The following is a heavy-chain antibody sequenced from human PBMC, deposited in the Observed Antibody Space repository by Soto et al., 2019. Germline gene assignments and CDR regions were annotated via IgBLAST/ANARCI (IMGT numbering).Heavy chain of an antibody. D-gene: IGHD3-3*01. CDR2: ISYDGSNK. J-gene: IGHJ6*02. CDR3: ARGVDFWSGYYSNYYYGMDV. V-gene: IGHV3-30-3*01. Sequence: GGSLRLSCAASGFTFSSYAMHWVRQAPGKGLEWVAVISYDGSNKYYADSVKGRFTISRDNSKNTLYLQMNSLRAEDTAVYYCARGVDFWSGYYSNYYYGMDVWGQGTTVTVSS. CDR1: GFTFSSYA.